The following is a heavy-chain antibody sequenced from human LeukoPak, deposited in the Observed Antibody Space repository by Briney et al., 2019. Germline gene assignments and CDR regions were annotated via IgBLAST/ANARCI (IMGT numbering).Heavy chain of an antibody. J-gene: IGHJ4*02. CDR2: IGISSGNT. D-gene: IGHD1-1*01. V-gene: IGHV3-48*04. Sequence: GGSLRLSCAASGFTFGSYSMNWVRQAPGKGLEWISYIGISSGNTKYADSVKGRFTISGDNAKNSLYLQMNSLRVEDTAVYYCARDYNYAFDNWGQGTLVTVSS. CDR1: GFTFGSYS. CDR3: ARDYNYAFDN.